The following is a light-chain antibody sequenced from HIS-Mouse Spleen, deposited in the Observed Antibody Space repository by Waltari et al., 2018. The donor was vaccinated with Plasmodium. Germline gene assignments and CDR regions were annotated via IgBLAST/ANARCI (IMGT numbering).Light chain of an antibody. CDR2: DAS. CDR1: QDISNY. Sequence: DIQMTHSPSSLSASVGDRATITCQASQDISNYLNWYQQKPGKAPKLLIYDASNLETGVPTRFSGSGSGTDFTFTISSLQPEDIASYYCQQYDNLPYTFGQGTKLEIK. CDR3: QQYDNLPYT. J-gene: IGKJ2*01. V-gene: IGKV1-33*01.